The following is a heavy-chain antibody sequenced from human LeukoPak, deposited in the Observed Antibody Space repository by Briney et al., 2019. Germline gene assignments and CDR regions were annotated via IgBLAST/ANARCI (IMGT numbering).Heavy chain of an antibody. CDR1: GFTFSNYA. Sequence: GGSLRLSCAASGFTFSNYAMTWVRQAPGKGLEWVSGTSGSGGRTNYADSVKGRFTIPRDNSKNTLYLQMNSLRVEDTAVYYCARYQIVGATYYYYGMDVWGQGTTVTVSS. D-gene: IGHD1-26*01. J-gene: IGHJ6*02. CDR3: ARYQIVGATYYYYGMDV. V-gene: IGHV3-23*01. CDR2: TSGSGGRT.